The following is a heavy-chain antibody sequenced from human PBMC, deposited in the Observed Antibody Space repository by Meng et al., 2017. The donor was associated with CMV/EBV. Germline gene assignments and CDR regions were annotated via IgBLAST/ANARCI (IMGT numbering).Heavy chain of an antibody. Sequence: GESLKISCAASGFTFSSYEMNWVRQAPGKGLEWVSYIRSSGSTIYYADSVKGRFTISRDNAKNSLYLQMNSLRAEDTAVYYCARDLLAARRGYYYGMDVWGQGTTVTVSS. D-gene: IGHD6-6*01. V-gene: IGHV3-48*03. CDR2: IRSSGSTI. J-gene: IGHJ6*02. CDR3: ARDLLAARRGYYYGMDV. CDR1: GFTFSSYE.